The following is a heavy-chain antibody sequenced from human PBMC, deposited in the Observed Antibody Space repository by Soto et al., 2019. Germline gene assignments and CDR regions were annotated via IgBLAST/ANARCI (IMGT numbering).Heavy chain of an antibody. J-gene: IGHJ3*01. Sequence: GGSLRLSCAASGFIFTNYAMNWVRQAPGKGLEWVSVIGGSGNSAYYADSVPGRFTISRDNSKNTLSLQMSSLTADDTAIYYCVKEGRGSFDFWGRGTMVTVSS. D-gene: IGHD5-12*01. V-gene: IGHV3-23*01. CDR1: GFIFTNYA. CDR2: IGGSGNSA. CDR3: VKEGRGSFDF.